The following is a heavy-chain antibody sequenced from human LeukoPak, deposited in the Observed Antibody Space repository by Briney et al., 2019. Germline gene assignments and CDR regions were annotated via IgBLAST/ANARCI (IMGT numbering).Heavy chain of an antibody. V-gene: IGHV3-43*02. Sequence: PGGSLRLSCAASGFTFDNYAMHWVRQVPGKGLEWVSLISANGDNPYYADSVKGRFTISRDNSKNSLFLQLNSLRTDDTAVYYCAKDRSTWFYFDYWGQGNLVTVSS. CDR2: ISANGDNP. CDR1: GFTFDNYA. CDR3: AKDRSTWFYFDY. J-gene: IGHJ4*02. D-gene: IGHD2-2*01.